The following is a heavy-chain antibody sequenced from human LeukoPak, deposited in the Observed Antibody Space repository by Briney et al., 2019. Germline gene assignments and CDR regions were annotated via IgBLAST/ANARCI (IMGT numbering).Heavy chain of an antibody. CDR2: IYYSGST. D-gene: IGHD5-12*01. J-gene: IGHJ5*02. Sequence: SETLSLTCTVSGGSISSSSYYWGWIRQPPGKGLEWIGSIYYSGSTYYNPSLKSRVTISVDTSKNQFSLKLTSVTAADTAMYYCASGYSGLNWFDPWGQGTLVTVSS. CDR3: ASGYSGLNWFDP. V-gene: IGHV4-39*01. CDR1: GGSISSSSYY.